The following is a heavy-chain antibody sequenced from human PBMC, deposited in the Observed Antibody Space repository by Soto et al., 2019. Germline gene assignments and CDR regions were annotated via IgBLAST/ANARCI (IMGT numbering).Heavy chain of an antibody. CDR2: IYYSGST. V-gene: IGHV4-59*01. Sequence: PSETLSITCTVSGGSISSYYWSWIRQPPGKGLEWIGYIYYSGSTNYNPSLKSRVTISVDTSKNQFSLKLSSVTAADTAVYYCATLGTHYDILTGLRRHVWGQGTTVTVSS. J-gene: IGHJ6*02. CDR1: GGSISSYY. CDR3: ATLGTHYDILTGLRRHV. D-gene: IGHD3-9*01.